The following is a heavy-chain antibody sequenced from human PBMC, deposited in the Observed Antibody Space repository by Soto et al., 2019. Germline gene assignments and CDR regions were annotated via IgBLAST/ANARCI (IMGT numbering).Heavy chain of an antibody. CDR3: ARGVTVFGLVSRFWFDP. V-gene: IGHV4-30-4*01. Sequence: SETLSLTCTVSGGTISSGDYSWSWERKSPGKGLEWIGHIYNSGITYYNPSLKSRVVISIDTSRNQFSLRLNSLTAADRAVYFCARGVTVFGLVSRFWFDPWGQGTVVTVSS. CDR2: IYNSGIT. D-gene: IGHD3-3*01. CDR1: GGTISSGDYS. J-gene: IGHJ5*02.